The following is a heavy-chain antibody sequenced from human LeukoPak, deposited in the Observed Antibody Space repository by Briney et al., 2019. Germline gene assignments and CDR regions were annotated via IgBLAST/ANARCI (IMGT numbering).Heavy chain of an antibody. CDR3: APRYSGYGGHFGY. D-gene: IGHD5-12*01. CDR2: IYYSGST. V-gene: IGHV4-39*07. Sequence: PSETLSHTCTVSGGSISSSSYYWGWIRQPPGKGLEWIGNIYYSGSTYYNPSLKGRVTISVDMSKNQLSLKLTSVTAADTAVYYCAPRYSGYGGHFGYWGQGILVTVSS. J-gene: IGHJ4*02. CDR1: GGSISSSSYY.